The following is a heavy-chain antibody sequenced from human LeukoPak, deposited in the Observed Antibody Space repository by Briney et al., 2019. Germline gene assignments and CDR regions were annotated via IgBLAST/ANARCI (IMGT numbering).Heavy chain of an antibody. CDR1: RVTFSGYT. D-gene: IGHD3-9*01. J-gene: IGHJ4*02. CDR2: ISSRSSDI. V-gene: IGHV3-21*01. Sequence: GGSLRLSCTASRVTFSGYTTNWVRQAPGKGLEWVSSISSRSSDIYYAASVKGRFTISRDNARNSLYLQMSSLRAEDTAVYYCARALYYDILTGYQTHTYYFDYWGQGTLVTVSS. CDR3: ARALYYDILTGYQTHTYYFDY.